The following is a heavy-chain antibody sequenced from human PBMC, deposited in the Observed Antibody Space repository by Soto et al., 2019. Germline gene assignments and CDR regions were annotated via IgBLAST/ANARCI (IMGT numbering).Heavy chain of an antibody. CDR2: FYWHDDK. CDR1: GFSLSTSGVG. J-gene: IGHJ6*02. Sequence: QITLKESGPTLVKPTQTLTLTCTFSGFSLSTSGVGVGWIRQPPGKALEWLALFYWHDDKRYSPSLKSRLTITKDTSKNQVVLTMTNMDPVDTATYYCAHVQGEDGSSCYPPNYYYYYGMDVWGQGTTVTVSS. CDR3: AHVQGEDGSSCYPPNYYYYYGMDV. V-gene: IGHV2-5*01. D-gene: IGHD6-13*01.